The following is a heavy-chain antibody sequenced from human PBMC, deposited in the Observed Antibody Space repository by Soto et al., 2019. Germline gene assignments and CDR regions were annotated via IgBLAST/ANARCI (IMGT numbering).Heavy chain of an antibody. CDR2: INTDGTTT. CDR1: GVIISSYW. D-gene: IGHD5-12*01. CDR3: ARADGSNAAFDC. Sequence: VGSRRHSCAAGGVIISSYWMHLVSQAPGKGLVWVSHINTDGTTTRYADSVKGRFTISRDNARNTLDLQMNTLRAEDTAVYYCARADGSNAAFDCWGQGTLVTVSS. V-gene: IGHV3-74*01. J-gene: IGHJ4*02.